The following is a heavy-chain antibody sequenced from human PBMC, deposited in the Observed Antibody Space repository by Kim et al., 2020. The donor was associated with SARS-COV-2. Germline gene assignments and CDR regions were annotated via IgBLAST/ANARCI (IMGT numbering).Heavy chain of an antibody. Sequence: GESLKISCKGSGYSFTSYWISWVCQMPGKGLEWMGRIDPSDSYTNYSPSFQGHVTISADKSISTAYLQWSSLKASDTAMYYCARLPYDILTGYWGMVDYWGQGTLVTVSS. CDR3: ARLPYDILTGYWGMVDY. V-gene: IGHV5-10-1*01. J-gene: IGHJ4*02. CDR2: IDPSDSYT. CDR1: GYSFTSYW. D-gene: IGHD3-9*01.